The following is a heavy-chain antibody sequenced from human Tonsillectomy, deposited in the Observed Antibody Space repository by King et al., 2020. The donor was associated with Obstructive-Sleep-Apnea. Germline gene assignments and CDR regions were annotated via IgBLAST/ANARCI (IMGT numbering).Heavy chain of an antibody. Sequence: VQLVESGGGVVQPGRSLRLFCAASGFTFSSYAMHWVRQAPGKGLEWVSVISYDGSNKYYADSVKGRFTISRDNSKNTLYLQMNSLRAEDTAVYYCARDVTYYYDSSDRSWFDPWGQGTLVTVSS. D-gene: IGHD3-22*01. CDR2: ISYDGSNK. CDR3: ARDVTYYYDSSDRSWFDP. CDR1: GFTFSSYA. J-gene: IGHJ5*02. V-gene: IGHV3-30-3*01.